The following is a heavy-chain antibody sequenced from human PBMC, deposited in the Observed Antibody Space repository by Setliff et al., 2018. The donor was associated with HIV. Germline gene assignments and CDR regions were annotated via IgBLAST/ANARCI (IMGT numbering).Heavy chain of an antibody. CDR3: ARVSSSSYFLGAFDL. CDR1: GGSFSGNY. V-gene: IGHV4-34*01. CDR2: INYSGTT. Sequence: PSETLSLTCAIYGGSFSGNYWSWIRQPPGKGLEWIGEINYSGTTNHNPSLKSRVTISVDTSKNQFSLKLSSVTAADTAVYYCARVSSSSYFLGAFDLWGQGALVTVSS. J-gene: IGHJ4*02. D-gene: IGHD2-15*01.